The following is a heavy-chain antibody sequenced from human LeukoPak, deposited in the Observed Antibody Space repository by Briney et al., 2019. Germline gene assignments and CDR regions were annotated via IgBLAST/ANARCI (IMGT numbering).Heavy chain of an antibody. J-gene: IGHJ4*02. Sequence: GESLRLSCAASGFTFSSYGMHWVRQAPGKGLEWVAFIRYDGSNKYYADSVKGRFTISRDNSKNTLYLQMNSLRAEDTAVYYCAKDSYYYDSSGYWDYFDYWGQGTLVTVSS. CDR3: AKDSYYYDSSGYWDYFDY. CDR2: IRYDGSNK. D-gene: IGHD3-22*01. CDR1: GFTFSSYG. V-gene: IGHV3-30*02.